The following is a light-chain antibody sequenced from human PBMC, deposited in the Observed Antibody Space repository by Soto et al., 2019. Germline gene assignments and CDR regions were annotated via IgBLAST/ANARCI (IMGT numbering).Light chain of an antibody. CDR2: HVS. CDR1: QTINNW. CDR3: QQGYSNPWT. V-gene: IGKV1-5*01. Sequence: DIQMTQSPSTLSASVGDRVTIACRASQTINNWLAWYQQKPGKAPKLLIYHVSTLESGVPSRFSGSGSGTDFTLTVESLQPEDFATYYCQQGYSNPWTFGQGTKVDIK. J-gene: IGKJ1*01.